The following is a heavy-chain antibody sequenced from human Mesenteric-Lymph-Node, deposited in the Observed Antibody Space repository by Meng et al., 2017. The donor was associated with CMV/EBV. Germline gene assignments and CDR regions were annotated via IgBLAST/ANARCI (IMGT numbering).Heavy chain of an antibody. D-gene: IGHD3-9*01. V-gene: IGHV4-34*01. J-gene: IGHJ4*02. CDR2: INHRGST. CDR3: ARGSSYDILTGYFDY. Sequence: QAQLHQWGAGLLEPLGAPSVTCAVYGGSFSGYSWNWIRQSPEKGLEWIGEINHRGSTTYNPSFTSRIIISVDTSTNQISLNMSSVTAADTAVYYCARGSSYDILTGYFDYWGQGALVTVSS. CDR1: GGSFSGYS.